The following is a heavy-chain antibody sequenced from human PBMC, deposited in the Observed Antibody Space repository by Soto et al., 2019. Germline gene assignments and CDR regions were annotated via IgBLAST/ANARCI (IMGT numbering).Heavy chain of an antibody. Sequence: PSETLSLTCAVYGGSFSGYYWSWIRQPPGKGLEWIGEINHSGSTNYNPSLKSRVTISVDTSKNQFSLKLSSVTAADTAVYYCARFDMYGYSRGWTIPTRYLVYWGQALLVTVSS. V-gene: IGHV4-34*01. D-gene: IGHD6-19*01. CDR3: ARFDMYGYSRGWTIPTRYLVY. CDR1: GGSFSGYY. CDR2: INHSGST. J-gene: IGHJ4*02.